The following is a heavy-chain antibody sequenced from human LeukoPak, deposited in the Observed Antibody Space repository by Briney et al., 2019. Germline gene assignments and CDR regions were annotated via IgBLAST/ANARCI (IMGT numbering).Heavy chain of an antibody. V-gene: IGHV1-2*02. CDR3: ARDRLELDTAMTYYYYYYMDV. D-gene: IGHD5-18*01. J-gene: IGHJ6*03. CDR2: INPNSGGT. Sequence: ASVKVSCKASGYTFTGYYMHWVRRAPGQGLEWMGWINPNSGGTNYAQKFQGRGTMTRDTSISTAYMELSRLRTDDTAVYYCARDRLELDTAMTYYYYYYMDVWGKGTTVTVSS. CDR1: GYTFTGYY.